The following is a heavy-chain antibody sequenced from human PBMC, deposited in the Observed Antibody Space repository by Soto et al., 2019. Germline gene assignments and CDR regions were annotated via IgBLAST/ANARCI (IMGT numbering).Heavy chain of an antibody. Sequence: SETLSLTCTVSGGPLSSYYWSWIRQPPGKGLEWIAYIYYTGSTKYNPSLESRVTISADTSKNQFSLNLSSVTAADTAVYFCARTVAAGNMDVWGKGTTVTVSS. CDR1: GGPLSSYY. D-gene: IGHD6-13*01. CDR2: IYYTGST. CDR3: ARTVAAGNMDV. J-gene: IGHJ6*03. V-gene: IGHV4-59*01.